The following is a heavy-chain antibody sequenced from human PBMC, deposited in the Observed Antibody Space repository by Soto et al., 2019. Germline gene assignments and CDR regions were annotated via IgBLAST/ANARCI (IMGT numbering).Heavy chain of an antibody. V-gene: IGHV4-39*01. Sequence: PSETLSLTCTVSGGSISSSSYYWGWIRQPPGKGLEWIGSIYYSGSTYYNPSLKSRVTISVDTSKDQFSLNLISVTAADTAVYYCARQVYCSSTSCYEFDYWGQGALVTVSS. CDR1: GGSISSSSYY. J-gene: IGHJ4*02. D-gene: IGHD2-2*01. CDR3: ARQVYCSSTSCYEFDY. CDR2: IYYSGST.